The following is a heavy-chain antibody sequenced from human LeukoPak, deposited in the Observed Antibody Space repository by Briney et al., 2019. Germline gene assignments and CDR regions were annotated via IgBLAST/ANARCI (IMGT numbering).Heavy chain of an antibody. J-gene: IGHJ3*02. CDR2: IYYSGST. CDR3: ARSAPYYDAFDI. D-gene: IGHD1-26*01. V-gene: IGHV4-59*01. Sequence: SEPLSLTCTVSGGSISSYYWSWIRQPPGRGLEWIGYIYYSGSTNYNPSLKSRVTISVDTSKNQFSLKLSSVTAADTAVYYCARSAPYYDAFDIWGQGTMVTVSS. CDR1: GGSISSYY.